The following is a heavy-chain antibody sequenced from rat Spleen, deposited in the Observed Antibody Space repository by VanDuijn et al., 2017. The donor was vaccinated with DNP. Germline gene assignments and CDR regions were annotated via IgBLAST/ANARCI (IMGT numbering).Heavy chain of an antibody. Sequence: QVQLKESGPGLVQPSQTLSLTCTVSGFSLTSYGVSWVRQPPGKGLEWIAVISSGGGTYHNSALKSRLSISRDTSKSQVFLKMNSLQTEDTATYYCASTLVNYGTYGYYAMDAWGQGTSVTVSS. CDR3: ASTLVNYGTYGYYAMDA. V-gene: IGHV2S12*01. J-gene: IGHJ4*01. CDR1: GFSLTSYG. CDR2: ISSGGGT. D-gene: IGHD1-3*01.